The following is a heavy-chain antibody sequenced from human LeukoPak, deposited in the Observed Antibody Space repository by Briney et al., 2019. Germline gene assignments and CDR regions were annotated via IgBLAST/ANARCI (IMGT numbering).Heavy chain of an antibody. V-gene: IGHV3-21*01. D-gene: IGHD6-13*01. Sequence: PGGSLRLSCAASGFTFSSYAMSWVRQAPGKGLEWVSSISSSSSYIYYADSVKGRFTISRDNAKNSLYLQMNSLRAEDTAVYYCARAQSRIAAAGGGFDYWGQGTLVTVSS. CDR1: GFTFSSYA. CDR2: ISSSSSYI. CDR3: ARAQSRIAAAGGGFDY. J-gene: IGHJ4*02.